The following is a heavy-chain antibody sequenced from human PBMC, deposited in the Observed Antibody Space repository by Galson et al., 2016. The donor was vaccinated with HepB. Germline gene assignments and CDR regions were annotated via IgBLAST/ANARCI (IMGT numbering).Heavy chain of an antibody. Sequence: SVKVSCKASGGTFSSYVITWVRQAPGQGLEWMGGIIPVFDTANYAQKFQGRVNITADKSTSTAYMELSSLKSEDTAVYFCARGGGGYYDILSGYYDYWGQGTLVTVSS. CDR3: ARGGGGYYDILSGYYDY. CDR1: GGTFSSYV. D-gene: IGHD3-9*01. V-gene: IGHV1-69*06. CDR2: IIPVFDTA. J-gene: IGHJ4*02.